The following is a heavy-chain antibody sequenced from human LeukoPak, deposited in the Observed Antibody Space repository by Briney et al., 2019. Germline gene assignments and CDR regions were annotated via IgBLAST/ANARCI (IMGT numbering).Heavy chain of an antibody. CDR2: VYYSGIT. J-gene: IGHJ4*02. D-gene: IGHD6-19*01. Sequence: AETLSLTCSVSGGSISTYYWSWIRQPPGRGLEWIGYVYYSGITNYDPSLKRRVTISVDRSKNQFSLKLSSVTAADTAVYYCARRLPVTGRYYFDYWGQGTLVTVSS. V-gene: IGHV4-59*08. CDR3: ARRLPVTGRYYFDY. CDR1: GGSISTYY.